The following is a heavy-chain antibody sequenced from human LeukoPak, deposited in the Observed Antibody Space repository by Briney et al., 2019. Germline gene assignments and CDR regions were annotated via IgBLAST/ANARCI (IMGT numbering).Heavy chain of an antibody. CDR3: ARGKGGAFYFFDS. D-gene: IGHD2-21*01. V-gene: IGHV4-34*01. J-gene: IGHJ4*02. CDR2: INHSGST. CDR1: GGSFSGYY. Sequence: SETLSLTCAVYGGSFSGYYWSWIRQPPGKGLEWIGEINHSGSTNYNPSLKSRFTMSVDTSKNQFSLKMSSVTAADTAVYYCARGKGGAFYFFDSWGQGTLVTVSS.